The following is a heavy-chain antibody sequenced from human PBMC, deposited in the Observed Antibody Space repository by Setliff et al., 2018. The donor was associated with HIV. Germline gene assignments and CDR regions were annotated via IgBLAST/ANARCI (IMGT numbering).Heavy chain of an antibody. J-gene: IGHJ3*02. CDR1: GGSFSDCY. CDR2: INHGGTT. D-gene: IGHD3-10*01. V-gene: IGHV4-34*01. Sequence: SETLSLTCAVYGGSFSDCYWSWIRQAPEKGLEWIGEINHGGTTNYNPSLKGRVTLSVDTSKTQLSLKLTSVTAADTAAYFCVRVTSRDSGAYYWEAFDIWGQGIMVTVSS. CDR3: VRVTSRDSGAYYWEAFDI.